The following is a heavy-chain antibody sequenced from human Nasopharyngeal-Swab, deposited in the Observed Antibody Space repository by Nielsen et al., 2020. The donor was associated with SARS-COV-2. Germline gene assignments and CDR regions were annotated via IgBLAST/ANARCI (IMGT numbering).Heavy chain of an antibody. V-gene: IGHV3-48*03. CDR3: ARASFTIFGVVSPFDY. D-gene: IGHD3-3*01. CDR2: ISSSGSTI. Sequence: WIRQPPGKGLEWVSYISSSGSTIYYADSVKGRFTISRDNAKNSLYLRMNSLRAEDTAVYYCARASFTIFGVVSPFDYWGQGTLVTVSS. J-gene: IGHJ4*02.